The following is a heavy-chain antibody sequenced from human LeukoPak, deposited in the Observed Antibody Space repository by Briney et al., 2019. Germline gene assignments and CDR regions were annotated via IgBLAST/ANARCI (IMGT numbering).Heavy chain of an antibody. CDR1: GYTFSGYY. J-gene: IGHJ3*01. Sequence: GASVKVSCKASGYTFSGYYIHWVRQAPGQGLEWMGWINPSSGATRYAQEFQDRVTMSSDTSITTAYMDLSTLRSDDTAVYYCTKDQGIAVAGTDWGQGTMVTVSS. D-gene: IGHD6-19*01. V-gene: IGHV1-2*02. CDR2: INPSSGAT. CDR3: TKDQGIAVAGTD.